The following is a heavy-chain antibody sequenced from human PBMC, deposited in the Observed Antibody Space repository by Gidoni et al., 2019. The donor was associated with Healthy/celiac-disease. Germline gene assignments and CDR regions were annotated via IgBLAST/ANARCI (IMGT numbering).Heavy chain of an antibody. J-gene: IGHJ4*02. CDR1: GYTCTGYY. CDR3: SRGYGSGSERHYLGEKDMDY. Sequence: QVQLVQSGAEVKKPGASVKVSCKAPGYTCTGYYMPWVRQAPGQGLEWMGWINPNSGGTNYAQKCKGWVTMTRDTSISTAYMELSRLRSDDTAVYYCSRGYGSGSERHYLGEKDMDYWGQGTLVTVSS. D-gene: IGHD3-10*01. CDR2: INPNSGGT. V-gene: IGHV1-2*04.